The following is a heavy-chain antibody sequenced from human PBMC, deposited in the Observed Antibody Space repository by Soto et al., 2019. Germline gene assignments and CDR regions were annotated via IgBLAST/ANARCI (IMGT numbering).Heavy chain of an antibody. CDR2: IRINEDST. V-gene: IGHV3-64D*08. CDR1: GFTFTSYA. J-gene: IGHJ6*02. D-gene: IGHD3-3*01. CDR3: VKDGEGKDFWSGYSPLGMDV. Sequence: GGSLRLSCSASGFTFTSYAMHWVRQAPGKRLEYVSGIRINEDSTHYVDSVRGRFTISRDNSKKTLYLQMIGLRADDTAVYSCVKDGEGKDFWSGYSPLGMDVWGQGTTVTVSS.